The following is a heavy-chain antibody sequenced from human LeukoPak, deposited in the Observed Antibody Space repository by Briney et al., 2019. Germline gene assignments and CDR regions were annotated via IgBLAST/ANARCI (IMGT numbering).Heavy chain of an antibody. CDR1: GFTFSSYW. V-gene: IGHV3-74*01. CDR3: ARDLNRANDFWSGTADY. J-gene: IGHJ4*02. CDR2: INTDGSST. D-gene: IGHD3-3*01. Sequence: GGSLRLSCAASGFTFSSYWMHWVRQAPGKELVWVSRINTDGSSTSYADSVKGRFTISRDNAKNTLYLQMNSLRAEDTAGYYCARDLNRANDFWSGTADYWGQGTLVTVSS.